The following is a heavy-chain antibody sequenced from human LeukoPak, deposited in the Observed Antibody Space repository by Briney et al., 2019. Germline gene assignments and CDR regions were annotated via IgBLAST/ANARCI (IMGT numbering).Heavy chain of an antibody. V-gene: IGHV3-74*01. CDR1: GCTFTSYR. CDR2: VKGDGTST. D-gene: IGHD3-16*01. CDR3: ATGLINAYEI. J-gene: IGHJ3*02. Sequence: GGSLRLSCAASGCTFTSYRMHWVRQAPGKGLVWVSRVKGDGTSTIYADSVKGRFTISRDNAKNTVYLQMNSLRSDDTAVYYCATGLINAYEIWGQGTMLTVSS.